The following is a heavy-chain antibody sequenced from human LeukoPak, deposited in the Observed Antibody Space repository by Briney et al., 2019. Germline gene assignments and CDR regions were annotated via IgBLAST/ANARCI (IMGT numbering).Heavy chain of an antibody. J-gene: IGHJ2*01. CDR2: ISYDSNIK. V-gene: IGHV3-30*18. CDR3: AKGDHGGNTQGWYFDL. CDR1: GFSINNYG. D-gene: IGHD4-23*01. Sequence: GGSLRLPCGASGFSINNYGMDWVRQAPGKGLEGVAVISYDSNIKDYADPVKGRFTISRDNSKNSVFLEMTSLTSEDTAVYFCAKGDHGGNTQGWYFDLWGRGTLVSVSS.